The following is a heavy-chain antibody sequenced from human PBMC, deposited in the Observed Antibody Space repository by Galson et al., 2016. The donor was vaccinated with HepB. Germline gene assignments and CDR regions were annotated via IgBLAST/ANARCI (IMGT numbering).Heavy chain of an antibody. J-gene: IGHJ4*02. Sequence: ETLSLTCSVSGGSINCSSFYWGWIRQSPGRGLEWIGTLYFGANTYYNPSLKSRVTISVDTSNNQFSLKLTSVTAEDTAIYYCASKGKEWLVHGYFDYWGQGTLATVSS. V-gene: IGHV4-39*01. CDR2: LYFGANT. CDR3: ASKGKEWLVHGYFDY. CDR1: GGSINCSSFY. D-gene: IGHD6-19*01.